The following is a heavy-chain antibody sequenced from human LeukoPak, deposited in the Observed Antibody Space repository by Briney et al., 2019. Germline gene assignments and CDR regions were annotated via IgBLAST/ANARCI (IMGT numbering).Heavy chain of an antibody. CDR2: INYSGNT. CDR1: GGSISSTSYY. D-gene: IGHD6-13*01. V-gene: IGHV4-39*01. Sequence: PSVTLSLTCTVSGGSISSTSYYWGWIRQPPGKGLDWIGYINYSGNTYCNPSLKSRVIISVDTSKNQFSLKLNSVTAADTAVYYCARHVAYSSRFDYWGQGTLVTVSS. CDR3: ARHVAYSSRFDY. J-gene: IGHJ4*02.